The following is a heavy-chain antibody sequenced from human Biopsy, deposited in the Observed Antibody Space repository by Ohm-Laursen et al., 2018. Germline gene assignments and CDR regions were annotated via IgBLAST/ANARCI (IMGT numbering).Heavy chain of an antibody. J-gene: IGHJ5*02. CDR1: GGSISNNNYY. V-gene: IGHV4-39*01. Sequence: SDTLSLTCTVSGGSISNNNYYWGWIRQPPGKGLEWIGSIFYRGSTHYKPPLKSRVNISVDTSKNQFSLKLNYVTAADTAVYYCARDYDTSGYYYVSWGQGTLVTVSS. CDR3: ARDYDTSGYYYVS. D-gene: IGHD3-22*01. CDR2: IFYRGST.